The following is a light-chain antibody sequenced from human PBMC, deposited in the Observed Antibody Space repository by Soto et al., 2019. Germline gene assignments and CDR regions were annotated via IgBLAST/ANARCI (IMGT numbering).Light chain of an antibody. CDR3: SSYTSSTTLV. Sequence: QSALTQPASVSGSPGQSITISCTGTSSDVGVYNYVSWYQQHPDKAPKLMIYDVTNRPSGVSNRFSGSKSGNTASLTISGLQAEDEADYYCSSYTSSTTLVFGGGTRSPS. J-gene: IGLJ2*01. CDR1: SSDVGVYNY. CDR2: DVT. V-gene: IGLV2-14*01.